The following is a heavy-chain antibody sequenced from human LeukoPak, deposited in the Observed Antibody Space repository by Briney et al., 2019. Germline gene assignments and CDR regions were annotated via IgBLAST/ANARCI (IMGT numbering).Heavy chain of an antibody. CDR2: ISSSSSYI. V-gene: IGHV3-21*01. D-gene: IGHD3-10*01. Sequence: GGSLRLSCAASGFTFSNYSMNWVRQAPGKGLEWVSSISSSSSYIYYADSVKGRFTISRDNAKNSLYLQMNSLRAEDTAVYYCARAPPSMVRGVIKHTYYFDYWGQGTLVTVSS. CDR1: GFTFSNYS. J-gene: IGHJ4*02. CDR3: ARAPPSMVRGVIKHTYYFDY.